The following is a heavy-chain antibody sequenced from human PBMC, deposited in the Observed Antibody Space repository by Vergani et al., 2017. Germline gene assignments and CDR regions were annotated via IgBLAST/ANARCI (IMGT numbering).Heavy chain of an antibody. J-gene: IGHJ6*02. V-gene: IGHV3-20*04. CDR3: ARGSPPFDILTGYYIGTHYYYGMDV. Sequence: EVQLLESGGGLVQPGGSLRLSCVASGFTFDDYGMSWVRQAPGKGLEWVSGINWNGGSTGYADSVKGRFTISRDNAKNSLYLQMNSLRAEDTALYYCARGSPPFDILTGYYIGTHYYYGMDVWGQGTTVTVSS. D-gene: IGHD3-9*01. CDR1: GFTFDDYG. CDR2: INWNGGST.